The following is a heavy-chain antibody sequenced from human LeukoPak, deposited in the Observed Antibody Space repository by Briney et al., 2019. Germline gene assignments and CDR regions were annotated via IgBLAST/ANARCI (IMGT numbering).Heavy chain of an antibody. CDR3: ARAWDYYDSSGYYYGTSDY. CDR2: IKQDGSEK. CDR1: GFTFSSYW. D-gene: IGHD3-22*01. Sequence: GGSLRLSCAASGFTFSSYWMSWVRQAPGKGLEWVANIKQDGSEKYYVDSVKGRFTISRDNAKNSLYLQMNSLRAEDTAVYYCARAWDYYDSSGYYYGTSDYWGQGTLVTVSS. J-gene: IGHJ4*02. V-gene: IGHV3-7*01.